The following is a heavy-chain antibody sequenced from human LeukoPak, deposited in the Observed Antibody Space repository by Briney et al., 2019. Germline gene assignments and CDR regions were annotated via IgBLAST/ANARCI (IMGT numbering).Heavy chain of an antibody. CDR3: ARANWNDGGMDV. CDR1: GYTFTSYG. CDR2: ISAYNGNT. J-gene: IGHJ6*02. D-gene: IGHD1-1*01. V-gene: IGHV1-18*01. Sequence: ASVKVSCKASGYTFTSYGISWVRQAPGQGLEWMGWISAYNGNTNYAQKLQGRVTMTTDTSISTAYMELSSLRSEDTAVYYCARANWNDGGMDVWGQGTTVTVSS.